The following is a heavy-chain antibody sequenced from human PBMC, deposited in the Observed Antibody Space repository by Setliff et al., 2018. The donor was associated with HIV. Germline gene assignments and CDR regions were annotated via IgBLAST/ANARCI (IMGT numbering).Heavy chain of an antibody. V-gene: IGHV4-34*01. CDR3: ARGGLGVVGAIDY. Sequence: SETLSLTCAVYGGSFSGYYWTRIRQPPGRGLEWIGEIIHSGGTNYNRSLKSRVTISVDTSKSQFSLNLSSVTAADTAVYYCARGGLGVVGAIDYWSQGTLVTVSS. D-gene: IGHD2-15*01. J-gene: IGHJ4*02. CDR1: GGSFSGYY. CDR2: IIHSGGT.